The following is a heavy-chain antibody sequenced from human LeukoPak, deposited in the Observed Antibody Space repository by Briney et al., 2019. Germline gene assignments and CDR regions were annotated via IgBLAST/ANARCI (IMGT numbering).Heavy chain of an antibody. CDR2: INSDGSST. J-gene: IGHJ3*02. V-gene: IGHV3-74*01. CDR3: AIPRVSGAFDI. CDR1: GFTFSSYW. Sequence: GGSLRLSCAASGFTFSSYWIHWVRQAPGKGLVWVSRINSDGSSTSYADSVKGRFTISRVNAKNTLYLQMNSLRAEDTAVYYCAIPRVSGAFDIWGQGTMVTVSS. D-gene: IGHD2-8*01.